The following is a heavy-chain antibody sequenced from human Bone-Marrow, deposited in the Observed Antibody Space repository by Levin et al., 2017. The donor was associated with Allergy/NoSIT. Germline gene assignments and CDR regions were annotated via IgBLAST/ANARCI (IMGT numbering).Heavy chain of an antibody. CDR2: LSGSGYST. V-gene: IGHV3-23*01. CDR3: AKEGANYGHLYSFDY. CDR1: GFTFSSYA. D-gene: IGHD3-16*01. J-gene: IGHJ4*02. Sequence: TGGSLRLSCAASGFTFSSYAMSWVRQAPGKGLEWVSTLSGSGYSTYYGDSVKGRLTISRDNSKNTLSLQMNSLRAEDTAVYYCAKEGANYGHLYSFDYWGQGTLVTVSS.